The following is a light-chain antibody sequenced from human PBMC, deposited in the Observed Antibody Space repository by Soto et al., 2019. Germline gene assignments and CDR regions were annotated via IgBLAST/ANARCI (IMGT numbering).Light chain of an antibody. CDR2: DAS. Sequence: EIVLTQSPATLSLSPGERATLSCRASQSVNNYLAWYQQKPGQAPRLLIYDASNRATGIPARFSGSGSGTDFPLTTSSLEPKDFAVYYCQHRSGFTFGPGTKVDIK. J-gene: IGKJ3*01. V-gene: IGKV3-11*01. CDR1: QSVNNY. CDR3: QHRSGFT.